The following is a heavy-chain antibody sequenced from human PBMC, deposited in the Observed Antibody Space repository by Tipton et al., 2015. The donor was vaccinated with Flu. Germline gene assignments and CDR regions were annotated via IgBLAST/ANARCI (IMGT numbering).Heavy chain of an antibody. CDR2: ISDDGTNK. Sequence: SLRLSCAASGFPFRSFGVHWVRQAPGKGLEWVAVISDDGTNKYYADSVKGRFTISRDNSKNTLYLQLDSLRADDTALYYCAKGLGFGELDSWGQGTLVTVSS. CDR3: AKGLGFGELDS. D-gene: IGHD3-10*01. J-gene: IGHJ5*01. CDR1: GFPFRSFG. V-gene: IGHV3-30*18.